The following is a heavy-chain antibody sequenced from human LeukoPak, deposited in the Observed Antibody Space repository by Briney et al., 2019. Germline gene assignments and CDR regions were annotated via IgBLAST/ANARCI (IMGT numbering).Heavy chain of an antibody. CDR2: ISSSSTI. CDR1: GFTFSSYS. Sequence: GGSLRLSCAASGFTFSSYSMSWGRQAPGKGLEWVSYISSSSTIYYADSVRGRFTISRDKSKNTLYLQMNSLRAEDTAVYYCAKDMESAYDCSGYYSPFDSWAQGTLVTVSS. J-gene: IGHJ4*02. V-gene: IGHV3-48*01. CDR3: AKDMESAYDCSGYYSPFDS. D-gene: IGHD3-22*01.